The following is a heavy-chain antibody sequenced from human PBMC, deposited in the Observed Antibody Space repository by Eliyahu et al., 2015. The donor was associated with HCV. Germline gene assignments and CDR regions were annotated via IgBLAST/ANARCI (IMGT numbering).Heavy chain of an antibody. CDR3: ARDFGTPPSGSYYFY. V-gene: IGHV1-69*01. CDR1: XGTXXNFA. CDR2: IMPIFGTA. D-gene: IGHD1-26*01. Sequence: QVQLVQSAAEVKKPGSSVXVSCKXSXGTXXNFAINWVRQAPGQGLGXMGGIMPIFGTANYAQKXQGRVTITADVSTSTAYMELSSLTSEDTALYYCARDFGTPPSGSYYFYWGQGTLVTVSS. J-gene: IGHJ4*02.